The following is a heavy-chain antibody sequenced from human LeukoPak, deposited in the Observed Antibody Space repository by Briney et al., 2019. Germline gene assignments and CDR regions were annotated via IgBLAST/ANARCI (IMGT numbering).Heavy chain of an antibody. D-gene: IGHD2-8*01. CDR2: ISGSGGST. Sequence: GGTLRLSCAASGFTFSSYGMSWVRQAPGKGLEWVSAISGSGGSTYYADSVKGRFTISRDNSKNTLYLQMNSLRAEDTAIYYCAKTFQWYYMDVWGKGTTVTVSS. CDR3: AKTFQWYYMDV. J-gene: IGHJ6*03. CDR1: GFTFSSYG. V-gene: IGHV3-23*01.